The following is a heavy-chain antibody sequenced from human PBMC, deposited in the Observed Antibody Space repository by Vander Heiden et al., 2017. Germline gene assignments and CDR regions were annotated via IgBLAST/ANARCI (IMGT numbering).Heavy chain of an antibody. V-gene: IGHV3-74*01. D-gene: IGHD6-19*01. CDR3: VRGAGWSSGLTPYFDY. CDR2: IDNDGSGA. CDR1: GFTFSSYW. Sequence: EVQLVESGGGLVQPGGSLTLSCAASGFTFSSYWMHWVRQVPGKGLVWVSRIDNDGSGAIYADSVKGRFTISKDHAKKTLYLQLNGLRVEDTAVYYCVRGAGWSSGLTPYFDYWGQGTLVTVSS. J-gene: IGHJ4*02.